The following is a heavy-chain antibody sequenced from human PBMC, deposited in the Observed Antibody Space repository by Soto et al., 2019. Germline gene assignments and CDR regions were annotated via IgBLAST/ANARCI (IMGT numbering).Heavy chain of an antibody. CDR3: ARHFEYSYGYGDY. CDR2: IYYSGST. Sequence: QLQLQESGPGLVKPSETLSLTCTVSGASISSSRYFWGWIRQPPGKGLEWIGSIYYSGSTYYNPSPKSRDXXAXDXXKNPFSLKLTSVTAADTAVYYCARHFEYSYGYGDYWGQGTLVTVSS. J-gene: IGHJ4*02. V-gene: IGHV4-39*01. CDR1: GASISSSRYF. D-gene: IGHD5-18*01.